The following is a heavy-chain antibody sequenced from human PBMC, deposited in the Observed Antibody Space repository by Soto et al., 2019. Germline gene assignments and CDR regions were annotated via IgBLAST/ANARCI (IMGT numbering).Heavy chain of an antibody. J-gene: IGHJ5*02. CDR2: ISGSGGST. D-gene: IGHD3-10*01. V-gene: IGHV3-23*01. CDR3: AKVPIVTYGSGSYYKTIWFDP. Sequence: EVQLLESGGGLVQPGGSLRLSCAASGFTFSSYAMSWVRQAPGKGLEWVSAISGSGGSTYYADSVKGRFTISRDNSKNTLYLQMNSLSGEDTAVYYGAKVPIVTYGSGSYYKTIWFDPWGQGTLVTVSS. CDR1: GFTFSSYA.